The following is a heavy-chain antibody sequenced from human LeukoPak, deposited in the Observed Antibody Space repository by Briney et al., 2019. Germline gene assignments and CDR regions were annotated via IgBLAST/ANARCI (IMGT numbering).Heavy chain of an antibody. J-gene: IGHJ4*02. CDR3: VKGDILLKVATIRGNLAY. CDR1: GFTFSSYA. CDR2: ISSNGGST. V-gene: IGHV3-64D*06. D-gene: IGHD5-24*01. Sequence: PGGSLRLSCSASGFTFSSYAMHWVRQAPGKGLEYVSAISSNGGSTYYADSVKGRFTISRDNSKNTLYLQMSSLRAEDTAVYYCVKGDILLKVATIRGNLAYWGQGTLVTVSS.